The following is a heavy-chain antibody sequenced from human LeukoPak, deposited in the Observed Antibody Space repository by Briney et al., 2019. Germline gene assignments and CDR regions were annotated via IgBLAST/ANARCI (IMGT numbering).Heavy chain of an antibody. Sequence: GGSLRLSCAASGFSFSYYSMNWVRQAPGKGLEWVSYISSSSRTIYYGDSVRGRFTISRDNAKNSLYLQMNSLRAEDTAVYYCARDGWRYPFDPWGQGTLVTVSS. CDR3: ARDGWRYPFDP. CDR1: GFSFSYYS. V-gene: IGHV3-48*01. CDR2: ISSSSRTI. D-gene: IGHD3-3*01. J-gene: IGHJ5*02.